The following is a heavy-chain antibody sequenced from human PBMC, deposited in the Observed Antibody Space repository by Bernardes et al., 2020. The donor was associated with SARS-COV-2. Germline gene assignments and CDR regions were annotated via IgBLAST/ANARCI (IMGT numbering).Heavy chain of an antibody. Sequence: SDTLTRTCTVSGGSISSSSYYWAWIRQPPGKGLEWIGNIYYSGSTYYNPSLKSRVTISVDTSKNLFSLKLSSVTAADTAVYYCARTSYYDTTFWGHGTVVTVSS. D-gene: IGHD3-22*01. J-gene: IGHJ3*01. V-gene: IGHV4-39*02. CDR1: GGSISSSSYY. CDR2: IYYSGST. CDR3: ARTSYYDTTF.